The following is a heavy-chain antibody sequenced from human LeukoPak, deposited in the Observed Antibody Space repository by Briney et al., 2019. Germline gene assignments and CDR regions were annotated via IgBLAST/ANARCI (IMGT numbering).Heavy chain of an antibody. V-gene: IGHV3-23*01. Sequence: GGSLRLSCAASGFSFSSYVMDWVRQAPGKGLEWVAGINGNGGRAKYADFVTGRFTISRDSSQNTVYLQLNSLRADDTAVYYCAKGGDYYGSGSAGFESWGQGTLVTASS. CDR1: GFSFSSYV. D-gene: IGHD3-10*01. J-gene: IGHJ5*01. CDR3: AKGGDYYGSGSAGFES. CDR2: INGNGGRA.